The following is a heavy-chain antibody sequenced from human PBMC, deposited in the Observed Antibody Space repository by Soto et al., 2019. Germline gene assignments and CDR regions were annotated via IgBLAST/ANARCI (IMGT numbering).Heavy chain of an antibody. D-gene: IGHD4-17*01. J-gene: IGHJ4*02. Sequence: ASVKVSSKVCGYTLTEFSRCWVQQAPGKGLEWMGGFDPEDGETSYAQKFQGRVTMTRDTSTSTVYMELSSLRSEDTAVYYCARGLRTYYFDYWGQGTLVTVSS. CDR2: FDPEDGET. V-gene: IGHV1-24*01. CDR3: ARGLRTYYFDY. CDR1: GYTLTEFS.